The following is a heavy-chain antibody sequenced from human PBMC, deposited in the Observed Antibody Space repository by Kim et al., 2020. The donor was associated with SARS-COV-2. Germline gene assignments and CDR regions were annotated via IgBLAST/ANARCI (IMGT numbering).Heavy chain of an antibody. Sequence: GGSLRLSCAASGFTFSNSWMNWVRQAPGKGLEWVANIKPDGSAKNCVDSVKGRFTISRDNAKNSLYLQMNSLRAEDTAVYYCTRDFDCWGQGTLVTVSS. CDR3: TRDFDC. CDR2: IKPDGSAK. J-gene: IGHJ4*02. V-gene: IGHV3-7*01. CDR1: GFTFSNSW.